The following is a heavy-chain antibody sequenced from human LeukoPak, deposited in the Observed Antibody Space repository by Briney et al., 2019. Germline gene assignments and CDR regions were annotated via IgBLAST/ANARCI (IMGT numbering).Heavy chain of an antibody. Sequence: RASVKVSCKASGYTFXSYDINWVRQATXXXXEWMGWMNPNSGNTNYAQKLQGRVTMTTDTSTSTAYMELRSLRSDDTAVYYCARKVYWDKHLDYWGQGTLVTVSS. CDR3: ARKVYWDKHLDY. J-gene: IGHJ4*02. V-gene: IGHV1-18*01. CDR2: MNPNSGNT. D-gene: IGHD1-26*01. CDR1: GYTFXSYD.